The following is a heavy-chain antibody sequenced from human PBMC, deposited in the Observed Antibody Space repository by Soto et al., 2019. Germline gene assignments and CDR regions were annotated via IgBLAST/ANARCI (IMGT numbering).Heavy chain of an antibody. D-gene: IGHD2-2*02. Sequence: ASVKVCCKASGYTFTSYDINWVRQATGQGLGWMGWMNPNSGNTGYAQKFQGRVTMTRNTSISTAYMELSSLRSEDTAVYYCARSPSYSVGYCSSTSCYNYYYYYMDVWG. CDR2: MNPNSGNT. V-gene: IGHV1-8*01. CDR3: ARSPSYSVGYCSSTSCYNYYYYYMDV. J-gene: IGHJ6*03. CDR1: GYTFTSYD.